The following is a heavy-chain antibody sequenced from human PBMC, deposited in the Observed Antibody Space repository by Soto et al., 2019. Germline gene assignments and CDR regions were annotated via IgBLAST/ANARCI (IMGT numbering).Heavy chain of an antibody. J-gene: IGHJ4*01. CDR1: WDSVSSNSAG. Sequence: SLACAITWDSVSSNSAGWRVVRQSPSRGLEWLGRTYYRSKWYYEYAVSVRGRITINPDTSKNQYSLQLNSVTPEDTAVYFCARGEQYSGRIFDYWGQGTLVTVSS. D-gene: IGHD1-26*01. V-gene: IGHV6-1*01. CDR3: ARGEQYSGRIFDY. CDR2: TYYRSKWYY.